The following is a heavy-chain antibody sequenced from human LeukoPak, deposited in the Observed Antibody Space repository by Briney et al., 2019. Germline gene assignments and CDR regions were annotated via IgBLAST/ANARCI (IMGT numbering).Heavy chain of an antibody. CDR3: AKDLRANGYCSSTSCYPNWFDP. J-gene: IGHJ5*02. V-gene: IGHV3-23*01. Sequence: GGSLRLSCAASGFTFSSYAMSWVRQAPGKGLEWVSAISGSGGSTYYADSVKGRFTISRDNSKNTLYLQMNSLRAEDTAVYYCAKDLRANGYCSSTSCYPNWFDPWGQGTLVTVSS. CDR1: GFTFSSYA. D-gene: IGHD2-2*03. CDR2: ISGSGGST.